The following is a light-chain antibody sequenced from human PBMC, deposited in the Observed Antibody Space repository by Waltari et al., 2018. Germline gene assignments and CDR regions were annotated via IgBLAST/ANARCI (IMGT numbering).Light chain of an antibody. CDR2: QDS. CDR1: KLGDQY. CDR3: QAWDSSTVV. J-gene: IGLJ2*01. Sequence: SYELTQPPSVSVSPGQTASITCSGAKLGDQYACWYQQKPGQSPVLVIYQDSKRPSGIPERFSGSNSGNTATLTISRTQAMDEADYYCQAWDSSTVVFGGGTKLTVL. V-gene: IGLV3-1*01.